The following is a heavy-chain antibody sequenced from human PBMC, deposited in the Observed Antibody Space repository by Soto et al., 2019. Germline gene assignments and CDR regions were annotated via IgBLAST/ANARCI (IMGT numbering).Heavy chain of an antibody. J-gene: IGHJ3*01. D-gene: IGHD6-19*01. V-gene: IGHV3-30-3*01. CDR2: SSYDGDTK. Sequence: QLQLVESGGGVVQPAKSLRLSCEAFDLTFSVFNMNGFRRSQGKGLEWVATSSYDGDTKYSANSVKGRFTISRDNSRNTLDLHMNSLRAEDTAMYYCTRDWSAVNGTPFDLWCQGTMVVVSS. CDR3: TRDWSAVNGTPFDL. CDR1: DLTFSVFN.